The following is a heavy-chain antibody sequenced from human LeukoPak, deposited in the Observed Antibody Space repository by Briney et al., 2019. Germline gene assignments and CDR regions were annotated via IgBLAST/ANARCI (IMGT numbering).Heavy chain of an antibody. Sequence: GGALRLSCAASGFTFDDFAMHWVRQAPGKGLEWVSGISWNSGSIGYADSVKRRFTISIDNAKNSLYLQMNSLRAEDTALYYCANGASRDGGVSGAWGQGTLVTVSS. V-gene: IGHV3-9*01. CDR1: GFTFDDFA. CDR2: ISWNSGSI. CDR3: ANGASRDGGVSGA. J-gene: IGHJ5*02. D-gene: IGHD2-8*02.